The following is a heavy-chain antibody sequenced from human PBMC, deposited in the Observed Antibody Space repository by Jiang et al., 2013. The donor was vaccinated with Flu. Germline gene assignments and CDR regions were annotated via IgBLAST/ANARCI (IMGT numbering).Heavy chain of an antibody. J-gene: IGHJ5*02. CDR1: GGSFSGYY. V-gene: IGHV4-34*01. CDR2: INHSGST. Sequence: LLKPSETLSLTCAVYGGSFSGYYWSWIRQPPGKGLEWIGEINHSGSTNYNPSLKSRVTISVDTSKNQFSLKLSSVTAADTAVYYCARGIVAGDNWFDPWGQGTLVTVSS. CDR3: ARGIVAGDNWFDP. D-gene: IGHD5-12*01.